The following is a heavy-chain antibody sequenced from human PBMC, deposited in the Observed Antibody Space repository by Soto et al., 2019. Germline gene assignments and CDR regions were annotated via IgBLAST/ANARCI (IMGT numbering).Heavy chain of an antibody. CDR1: GYTFTSYG. V-gene: IGHV1-18*01. CDR3: ARLPFRYCSSTSCYHDAFDI. D-gene: IGHD2-2*01. CDR2: ISAYNGNT. J-gene: IGHJ3*02. Sequence: ASVKVSCKASGYTFTSYGISWVRQAPGQGLEWMGWISAYNGNTNYAQKLQGRVTMTTDTSTSTAYMELRSLRSDDTAVYYCARLPFRYCSSTSCYHDAFDIWGQGTMVTVSS.